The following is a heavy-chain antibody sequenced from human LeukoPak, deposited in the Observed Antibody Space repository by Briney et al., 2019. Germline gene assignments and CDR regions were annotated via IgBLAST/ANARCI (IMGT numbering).Heavy chain of an antibody. Sequence: PGGSLRLSCAASGFTFSNSAMSWVRQAPGKGPEWVSGLSSGGGSTYYADSVKGRFTISRDNSKNTLYLQMSSLRAEDTAVYYCANSPLAACPRLDDWGQGTLVTVSP. J-gene: IGHJ4*02. V-gene: IGHV3-23*01. CDR1: GFTFSNSA. CDR2: LSSGGGST. D-gene: IGHD6-6*01. CDR3: ANSPLAACPRLDD.